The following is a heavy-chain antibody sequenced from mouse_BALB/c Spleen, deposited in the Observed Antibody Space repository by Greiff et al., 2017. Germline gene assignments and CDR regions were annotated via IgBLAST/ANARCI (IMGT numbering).Heavy chain of an antibody. CDR3: TRRLWGYAMDY. V-gene: IGHV1-15*01. CDR2: IDPETGGT. Sequence: SGAELVRPGASVTLSCKASGYTFTDYEMHWVKQTPVHGLEWIGAIDPETGGTAYNQKFKGKATLTADKSSSTAYMELRSLTSEDSAVYYCTRRLWGYAMDYWGQGTSVTVSS. CDR1: GYTFTDYE. J-gene: IGHJ4*01. D-gene: IGHD3-2*02.